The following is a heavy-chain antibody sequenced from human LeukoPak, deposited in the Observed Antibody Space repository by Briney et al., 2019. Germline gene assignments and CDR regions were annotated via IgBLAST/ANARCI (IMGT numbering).Heavy chain of an antibody. Sequence: RRASVTVSCKASGYTFTSYGISWVRQAPGQGLEWMGWISTYSDNTNCAQNLQGRVTMTTDTSTSTAYMELRSLRSDDTAVYYCATVGYGGNYLDYWGQGTLVTVSS. D-gene: IGHD4-23*01. CDR2: ISTYSDNT. J-gene: IGHJ4*02. V-gene: IGHV1-18*01. CDR1: GYTFTSYG. CDR3: ATVGYGGNYLDY.